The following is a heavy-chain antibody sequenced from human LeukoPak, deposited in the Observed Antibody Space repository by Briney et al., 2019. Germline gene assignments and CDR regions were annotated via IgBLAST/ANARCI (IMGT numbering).Heavy chain of an antibody. J-gene: IGHJ4*02. D-gene: IGHD3-22*01. CDR2: IYSGGGT. CDR1: GFTVSNTY. CDR3: ARDNYDSSGFT. V-gene: IGHV3-53*01. Sequence: GGSLRLSCAASGFTVSNTYMSWVRQAPGKGLEWVSIIYSGGGTRYADSVKGRFTISRDNSRNTLYLQMNSLRAEDTALYYCARDNYDSSGFTRGQGTLVTVSS.